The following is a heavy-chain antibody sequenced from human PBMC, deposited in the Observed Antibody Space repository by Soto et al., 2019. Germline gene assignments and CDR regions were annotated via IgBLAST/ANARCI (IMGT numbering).Heavy chain of an antibody. Sequence: ASVKGACKASGYSLSDDGIDWVRQAPGQGLEWMGWISAYNGNTKDAQKFQDRVTMTTDTSTSTAYMELSSLRSEDTAVYYCARDRVKSRYDLSDNDYWRQGTLVTVSP. J-gene: IGHJ4*02. D-gene: IGHD5-12*01. V-gene: IGHV1-18*01. CDR1: GYSLSDDG. CDR3: ARDRVKSRYDLSDNDY. CDR2: ISAYNGNT.